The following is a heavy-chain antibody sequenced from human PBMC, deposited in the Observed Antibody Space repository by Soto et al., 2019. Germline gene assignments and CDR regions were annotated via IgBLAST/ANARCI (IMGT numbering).Heavy chain of an antibody. Sequence: SETLSLTCTVSGGSISSSSYYWGWIRQPPGKGLEWIGSIYYSGSTYYNPSLKSRVTISVDTSKNQFSLKLSSVTAADTAVYYCARQPTMIVVVIVWYFDLWGRGTLVTVSS. J-gene: IGHJ2*01. CDR3: ARQPTMIVVVIVWYFDL. CDR2: IYYSGST. CDR1: GGSISSSSYY. D-gene: IGHD3-22*01. V-gene: IGHV4-39*01.